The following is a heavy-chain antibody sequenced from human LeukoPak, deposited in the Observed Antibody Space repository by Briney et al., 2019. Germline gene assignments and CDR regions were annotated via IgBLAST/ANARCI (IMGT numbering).Heavy chain of an antibody. D-gene: IGHD2-8*01. CDR3: ARDPNTNCYSNNFDY. CDR2: INPNSGGT. J-gene: IGHJ4*02. Sequence: GASVKVSCKASGYTFTGYYIQWLRQAPGQGLEWMGWINPNSGGTKYAQKFQGRVTMTRDTSISTAYMEVSRLRSDDTAVYYCARDPNTNCYSNNFDYWGQGTLVTVSS. CDR1: GYTFTGYY. V-gene: IGHV1-2*02.